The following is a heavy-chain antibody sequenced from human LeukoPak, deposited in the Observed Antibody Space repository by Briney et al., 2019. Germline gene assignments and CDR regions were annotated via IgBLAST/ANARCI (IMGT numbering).Heavy chain of an antibody. D-gene: IGHD4-17*01. V-gene: IGHV4-59*11. CDR1: GGSFSSHY. Sequence: SETLSLTCTVSGGSFSSHYWNWIRQPPGKGLEWIGYISYIGSTNYNPSLKSRVTISVDTSKNQFSLKLSSVTAADTAVYYCARDPTTVTKGLDIWGQGTMVTVSS. CDR2: ISYIGST. CDR3: ARDPTTVTKGLDI. J-gene: IGHJ3*02.